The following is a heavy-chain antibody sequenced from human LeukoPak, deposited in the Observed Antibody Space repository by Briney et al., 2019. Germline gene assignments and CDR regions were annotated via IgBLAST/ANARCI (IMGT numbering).Heavy chain of an antibody. Sequence: SVKVSCTASGGTFSSYAISWVRQAPGQGLEWMGGFIPIFGTANYAQKFQGRVTITADESTSTAYMELSSLRSEDTAVYYCARDLGYCTNGVCYPRHFDYWGQGTLVTVSS. CDR1: GGTFSSYA. J-gene: IGHJ4*02. D-gene: IGHD2-8*01. V-gene: IGHV1-69*13. CDR3: ARDLGYCTNGVCYPRHFDY. CDR2: FIPIFGTA.